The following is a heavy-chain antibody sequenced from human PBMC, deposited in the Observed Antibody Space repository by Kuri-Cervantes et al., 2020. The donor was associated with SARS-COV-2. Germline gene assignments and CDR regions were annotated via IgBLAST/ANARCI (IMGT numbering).Heavy chain of an antibody. J-gene: IGHJ4*02. Sequence: SETLSLTCTVSGGSISSHYWSWIRQPPGKGLEWIGYIYYSGSTNYNPSLKSRVTISVDTSKNQFSLKLSSVTAADTAVYYCARPGIVGASSYFDYWGQGTLVTVSS. V-gene: IGHV4-59*11. D-gene: IGHD1-26*01. CDR2: IYYSGST. CDR1: GGSISSHY. CDR3: ARPGIVGASSYFDY.